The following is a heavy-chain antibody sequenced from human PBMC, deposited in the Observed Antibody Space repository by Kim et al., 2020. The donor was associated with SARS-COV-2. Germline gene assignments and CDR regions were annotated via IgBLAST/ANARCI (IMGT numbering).Heavy chain of an antibody. V-gene: IGHV3-23*01. CDR2: ISGSGGTT. D-gene: IGHD3-3*01. Sequence: GGSLRLSCTASRITFRSYAMNWVRQAPGKGLEWVSFISGSGGTTYYADSVKGRFTITRDNPKSTVYLQMNSLRGEDTAVYYCANDANTIFGVVTYYYGMDVWGQGTTVSV. J-gene: IGHJ6*02. CDR1: RITFRSYA. CDR3: ANDANTIFGVVTYYYGMDV.